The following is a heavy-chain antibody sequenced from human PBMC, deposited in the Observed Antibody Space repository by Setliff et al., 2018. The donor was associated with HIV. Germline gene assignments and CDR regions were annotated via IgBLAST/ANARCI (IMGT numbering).Heavy chain of an antibody. CDR3: ARVRYCSGGSCYGGEYWFDP. D-gene: IGHD2-15*01. V-gene: IGHV1-46*01. CDR2: IHPSGGST. CDR1: GYTFTSYY. Sequence: WASVKVSCKASGYTFTSYYIHWVRQAPGQGLEWMGVIHPSGGSTSYAQSFQDRVTMTRDTSTSTVYMELSSLRSEDTAVYYCARVRYCSGGSCYGGEYWFDPWGQGTLVTVS. J-gene: IGHJ5*02.